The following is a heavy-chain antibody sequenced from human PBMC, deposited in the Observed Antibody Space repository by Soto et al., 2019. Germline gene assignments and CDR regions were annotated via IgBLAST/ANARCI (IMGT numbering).Heavy chain of an antibody. Sequence: GASLKISCKGSGYSFTSYWIGWVRQMPGKGLEWMGIIYPGDSDTRYSPSFQGQVTISANKSISTAYLQWSSLKASDTAMYYCARPRGSRRYGAEHYFDDCGHGTLVTVSA. CDR2: IYPGDSDT. D-gene: IGHD6-13*01. CDR1: GYSFTSYW. J-gene: IGHJ4*01. CDR3: ARPRGSRRYGAEHYFDD. V-gene: IGHV5-51*01.